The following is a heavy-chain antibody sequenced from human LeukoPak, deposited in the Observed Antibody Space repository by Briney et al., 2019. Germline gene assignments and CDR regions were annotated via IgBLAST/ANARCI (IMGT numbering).Heavy chain of an antibody. Sequence: SETLPLTCNVSGASMNFYYWNWIRQTPGEGLQWIGYVYSSGRTDSNPSLKSRVTISVDTSRSLFSLRLTSVTAADTGVYYCARRGDSAPYFDSWGQGTLVTVSS. CDR2: VYSSGRT. CDR3: ARRGDSAPYFDS. V-gene: IGHV4-4*08. J-gene: IGHJ4*02. CDR1: GASMNFYY. D-gene: IGHD2-21*02.